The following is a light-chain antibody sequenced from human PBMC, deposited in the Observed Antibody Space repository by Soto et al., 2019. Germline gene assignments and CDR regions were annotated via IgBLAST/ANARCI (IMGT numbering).Light chain of an antibody. CDR3: SSYTSSSTYV. V-gene: IGLV2-14*01. J-gene: IGLJ1*01. CDR2: EVS. Sequence: QCLLTQPASVSGSRGQSITISCTGTISDVGGYDYVSWYQQDPGKAPKLLIYEVSNRPSGVSNRFSASKSGNTASLTISGLQAEDEADYYCSSYTSSSTYVFGTGTKVTVL. CDR1: ISDVGGYDY.